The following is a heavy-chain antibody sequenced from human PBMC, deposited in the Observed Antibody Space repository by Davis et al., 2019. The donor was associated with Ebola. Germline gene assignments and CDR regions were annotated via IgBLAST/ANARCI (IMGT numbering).Heavy chain of an antibody. CDR3: ATKGDIVATGRSAYDY. D-gene: IGHD5-12*01. J-gene: IGHJ4*02. CDR1: GLTLINYA. Sequence: ESLKISCTASGLTLINYAMTWVRQAPGKGLEWVSSISGESGSSYYADSVRGRFTISRDNSKNTLYLQMNSLRADDTAVYYCATKGDIVATGRSAYDYWGQGTLVTVSS. V-gene: IGHV3-23*01. CDR2: ISGESGSS.